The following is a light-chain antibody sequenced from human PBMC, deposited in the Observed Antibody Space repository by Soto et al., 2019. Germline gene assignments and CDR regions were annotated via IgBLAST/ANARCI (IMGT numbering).Light chain of an antibody. CDR2: GAS. CDR1: QSVSPNF. V-gene: IGKV3-20*01. CDR3: QQYGSAPGT. Sequence: EIVLTQSPGTLSLSPGERATLSCRASQSVSPNFLAWYQQKPGQAPNPLISGASSRATGIPDRFSGSGSGTDFTLTISRLEPEDFALYSCQQYGSAPGTFGQGTKLEIK. J-gene: IGKJ2*02.